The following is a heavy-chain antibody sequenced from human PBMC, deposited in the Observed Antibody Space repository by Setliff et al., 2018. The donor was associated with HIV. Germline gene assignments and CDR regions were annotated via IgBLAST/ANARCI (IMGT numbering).Heavy chain of an antibody. CDR1: GGSLSSTTYY. J-gene: IGHJ5*02. V-gene: IGHV4-39*07. D-gene: IGHD3-22*01. CDR3: ARGLPSYYYESSGSLGWFDP. Sequence: KTSETLSLTCTVSGGSLSSTTYYWGWIRQPPGKGLEWIGIIDYSGNTYYNPSLKSRITISVDTSKNQFSLKLKYVTAADTAVYYCARGLPSYYYESSGSLGWFDPWGQGTLVTVSS. CDR2: IDYSGNT.